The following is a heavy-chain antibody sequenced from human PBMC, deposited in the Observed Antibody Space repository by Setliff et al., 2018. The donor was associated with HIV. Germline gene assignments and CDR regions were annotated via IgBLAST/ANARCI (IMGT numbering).Heavy chain of an antibody. CDR2: IYNTEST. CDR3: ASRIYYYDESRVLREEGFVP. V-gene: IGHV4-59*08. CDR1: GAPISSGT. Sequence: SETLSLTCIVSGAPISSGTWSWIRQPPGKGLQWIGFIYNTESTKYNPPLNSRGTISLDKPKNELSLKLTSVTAADTAMYYCASRIYYYDESRVLREEGFVPWGQGTLVTVSS. J-gene: IGHJ5*02. D-gene: IGHD3-22*01.